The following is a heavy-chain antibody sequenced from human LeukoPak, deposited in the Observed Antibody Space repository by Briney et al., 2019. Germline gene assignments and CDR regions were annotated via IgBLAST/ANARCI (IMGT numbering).Heavy chain of an antibody. D-gene: IGHD5-18*01. V-gene: IGHV3-7*01. J-gene: IGHJ4*02. CDR3: ARDVDVAMYDY. CDR2: IKEDGSEK. CDR1: GFTFSKYW. Sequence: GGSLRLSCAASGFTFSKYWLSWVRQAPGKGLEWVANIKEDGSEKYYVDSVKGRFTISRDNAKNSLYLQMNSLRAEDTAVYYCARDVDVAMYDYWGQGTLVTVSS.